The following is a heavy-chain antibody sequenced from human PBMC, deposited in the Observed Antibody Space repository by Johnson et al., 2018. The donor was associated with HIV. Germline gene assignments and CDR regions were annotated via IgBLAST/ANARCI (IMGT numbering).Heavy chain of an antibody. CDR1: GFTFSSYW. J-gene: IGHJ3*02. Sequence: VQLVESGGGLVKPGGSLRLSCAASGFTFSSYWMSWVRQAPGKGLEWVANIKQDGSEKYYVDSVKGRFTISRDNAKNSLYLQMNSLRVEDTGVYYCAIGASSSNSFDIWGQGTMVTVSS. CDR3: AIGASSSNSFDI. V-gene: IGHV3-7*03. D-gene: IGHD6-6*01. CDR2: IKQDGSEK.